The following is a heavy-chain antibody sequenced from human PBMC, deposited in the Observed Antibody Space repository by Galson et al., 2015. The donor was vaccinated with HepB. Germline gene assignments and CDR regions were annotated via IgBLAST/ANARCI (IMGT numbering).Heavy chain of an antibody. Sequence: QSGAEVKKPGESLRISCKGSGYSFTSYWISWVRQMPGKGLEWMGRIDPSDSYINYSPSFQGHVTISADKSISTAYLQWSSLKASNTAMYYCARGSSGWYYFDYWGQGTLVTVSS. J-gene: IGHJ4*02. CDR3: ARGSSGWYYFDY. CDR2: IDPSDSYI. V-gene: IGHV5-10-1*01. CDR1: GYSFTSYW. D-gene: IGHD6-19*01.